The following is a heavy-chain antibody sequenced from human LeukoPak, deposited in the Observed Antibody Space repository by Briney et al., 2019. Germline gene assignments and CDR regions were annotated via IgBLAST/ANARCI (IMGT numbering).Heavy chain of an antibody. Sequence: SVKVSCKASGGTFSSYAISWVRQAPGQGLEWMGRIIPIFGTANYAQKFQGRVTITTDESTSTAYMELSSLRSEDTAVYYCARSGSSGWYRELDYWGQGTLATVSS. D-gene: IGHD6-19*01. V-gene: IGHV1-69*05. J-gene: IGHJ4*02. CDR2: IIPIFGTA. CDR1: GGTFSSYA. CDR3: ARSGSSGWYRELDY.